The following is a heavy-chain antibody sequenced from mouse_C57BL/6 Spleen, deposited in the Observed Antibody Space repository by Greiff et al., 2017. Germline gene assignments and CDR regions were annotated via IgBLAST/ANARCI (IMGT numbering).Heavy chain of an antibody. CDR1: GYTFTSYW. CDR2: IDPSDSYT. J-gene: IGHJ4*01. V-gene: IGHV1-59*01. D-gene: IGHD2-3*01. Sequence: VQLQQPGAELVRPGTSVKLSCKASGYTFTSYWMHWVKQRPGQGLEWIGVIDPSDSYTNYNQKFKGKATLTVDTSASTAYMQLSSLTSEDSAVYYCARGGDDGYSLDYWGQGTSVTVSS. CDR3: ARGGDDGYSLDY.